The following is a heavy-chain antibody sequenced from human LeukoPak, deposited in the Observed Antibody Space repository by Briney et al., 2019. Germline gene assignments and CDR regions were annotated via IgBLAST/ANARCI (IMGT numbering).Heavy chain of an antibody. J-gene: IGHJ4*02. CDR1: GGSISSSNW. CDR3: VGNGYYALDY. D-gene: IGHD2/OR15-2a*01. V-gene: IGHV4-4*02. Sequence: SETLSLTCAVSGGSISSSNWWSWVRQSPARGLEWIGEIYHSGGTNYNPSLKSRVTISVDKSKNHLSLKLTSVTAADTAVYFCVGNGYYALDYWGQGALVTVAS. CDR2: IYHSGGT.